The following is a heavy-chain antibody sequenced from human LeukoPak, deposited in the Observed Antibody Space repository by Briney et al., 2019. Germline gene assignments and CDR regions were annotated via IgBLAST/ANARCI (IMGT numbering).Heavy chain of an antibody. CDR3: ARGPRITLIRGGQWYYYMDV. CDR1: GYTFTSYG. CDR2: INPSGGST. J-gene: IGHJ6*03. Sequence: ASVKVSCTASGYTFTSYGISWVRQAPGQGLEWMGLINPSGGSTNYAQKFQGRVTMTRDTSTSTVYMELSSLRSEDTAVYYCARGPRITLIRGGQWYYYMDVWGKGTTVTISS. D-gene: IGHD3-10*01. V-gene: IGHV1-46*01.